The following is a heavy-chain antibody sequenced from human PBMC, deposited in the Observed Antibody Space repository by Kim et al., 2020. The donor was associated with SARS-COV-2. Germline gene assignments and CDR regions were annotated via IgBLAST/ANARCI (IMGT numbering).Heavy chain of an antibody. J-gene: IGHJ4*02. CDR1: GFTFSDYW. CDR3: ARAWNLDY. V-gene: IGHV3-7*03. CDR2: IKPDGSQK. D-gene: IGHD1-1*01. Sequence: GESLRLSCVVSGFTFSDYWMSWVRQAPGKGLEWVANIKPDGSQKSDVDSVKGRFTISRDNAKNSLHLEMKSLRGEDTAVYYCARAWNLDYWGQGTTITVSS.